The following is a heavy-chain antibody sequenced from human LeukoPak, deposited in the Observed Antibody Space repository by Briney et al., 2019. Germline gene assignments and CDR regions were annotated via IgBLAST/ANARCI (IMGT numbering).Heavy chain of an antibody. CDR3: ARLKGGLVKLRECYFDY. CDR2: MYPDDSDT. J-gene: IGHJ4*02. V-gene: IGHV5-51*01. CDR1: GYSFSTYW. Sequence: GESLKISCKASGYSFSTYWIAWARQMPGKGLELMGIMYPDDSDTRYSPSFQGQVTISADKSINTAYLQWNSLKASDTAMYYCARLKGGLVKLRECYFDYWGQGTLVTV. D-gene: IGHD4-17*01.